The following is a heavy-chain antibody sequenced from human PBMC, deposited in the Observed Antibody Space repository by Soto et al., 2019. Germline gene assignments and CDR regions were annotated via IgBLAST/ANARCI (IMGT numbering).Heavy chain of an antibody. CDR3: ARGVRD. Sequence: QVQLQESGPGLVKPSQTLSLTCTVSGGSISSGGYHWSWIRQHPGKGLEWIGYIYYSGSTSYNPSLKSRVTMSEDTSKNQFSLKLSSVTAAGTAVYFCARGVRDWGQGTLVTVSS. CDR2: IYYSGST. J-gene: IGHJ4*02. V-gene: IGHV4-31*03. D-gene: IGHD3-10*01. CDR1: GGSISSGGYH.